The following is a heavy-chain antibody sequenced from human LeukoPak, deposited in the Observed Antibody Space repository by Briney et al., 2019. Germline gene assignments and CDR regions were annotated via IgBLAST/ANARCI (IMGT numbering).Heavy chain of an antibody. Sequence: SETLSLTCTVSGDSISTYYWSWIRQPPGKGLEWIGYIHYSGSTNHNPSLKSRATVSVDTSKNQFSLKLSSVTAADTAVYFCARDKSSDHYDFWSGHSEFNYYYYMDVWGKGTTVTVSS. CDR3: ARDKSSDHYDFWSGHSEFNYYYYMDV. V-gene: IGHV4-59*01. CDR1: GDSISTYY. CDR2: IHYSGST. J-gene: IGHJ6*03. D-gene: IGHD3-3*01.